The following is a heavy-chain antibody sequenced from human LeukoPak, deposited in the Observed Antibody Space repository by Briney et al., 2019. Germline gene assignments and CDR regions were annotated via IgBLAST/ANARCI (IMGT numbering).Heavy chain of an antibody. Sequence: GGSLRLSCAASGFTFDDYAMHWVRQAPGKGLEWVSLISGDGGSTYYADSVKGRFTISRDNSKNSLYLQMNSLRTEDTALYYCAEDRKGGIAARLLEPGAFDIWGQGTMVTVSS. D-gene: IGHD6-6*01. V-gene: IGHV3-43*02. J-gene: IGHJ3*02. CDR2: ISGDGGST. CDR1: GFTFDDYA. CDR3: AEDRKGGIAARLLEPGAFDI.